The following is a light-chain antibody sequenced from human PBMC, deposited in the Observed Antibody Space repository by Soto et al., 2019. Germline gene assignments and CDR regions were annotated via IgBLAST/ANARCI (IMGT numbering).Light chain of an antibody. CDR2: GSS. CDR3: QQYGGSPWT. Sequence: EIVLTQFPGTLSVSPGERATLSCRASQRISISYLAWYQQKPGQAPRLLIYGSSTRATGIPDRFSGSGSETDFTLTISRLEPEDFAVYYCQQYGGSPWTFGQGTKVDIK. CDR1: QRISISY. J-gene: IGKJ1*01. V-gene: IGKV3-20*01.